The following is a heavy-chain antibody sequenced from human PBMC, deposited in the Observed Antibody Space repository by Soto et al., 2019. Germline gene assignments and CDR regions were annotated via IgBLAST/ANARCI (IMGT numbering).Heavy chain of an antibody. V-gene: IGHV3-23*01. Sequence: GGSLRLSCAASGFTFSSYAMSWVRQAPGKGLEWVSTISGSGVSTYYADSVKGRFTISRDNSKNTLYLQMDSLRAEDTAVYYCAKDSSSSGWYIPWGMDVWGQGTTVTVSS. CDR1: GFTFSSYA. CDR2: ISGSGVST. J-gene: IGHJ6*02. D-gene: IGHD6-19*01. CDR3: AKDSSSSGWYIPWGMDV.